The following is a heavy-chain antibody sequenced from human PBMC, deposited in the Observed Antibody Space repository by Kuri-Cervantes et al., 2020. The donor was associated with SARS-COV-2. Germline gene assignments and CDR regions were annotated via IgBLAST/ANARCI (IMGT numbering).Heavy chain of an antibody. D-gene: IGHD3-3*01. J-gene: IGHJ4*02. Sequence: GESLKISCTASGFTFGDYAMSWVRQAPGKGLEWAGFIRSKAYGGTTEYAASVKGRFTISRDDSKSIAYLQMNSLKTEDTAVYYCTRNDFWSGYYFDYWGQGTLVTVSS. V-gene: IGHV3-49*04. CDR3: TRNDFWSGYYFDY. CDR1: GFTFGDYA. CDR2: IRSKAYGGTT.